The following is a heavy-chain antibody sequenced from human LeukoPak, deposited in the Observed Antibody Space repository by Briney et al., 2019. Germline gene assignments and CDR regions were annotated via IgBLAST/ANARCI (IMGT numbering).Heavy chain of an antibody. CDR3: AREKPMGDFDY. V-gene: IGHV1-69*05. CDR1: GGTFSSNA. Sequence: ASVKVSCKASGGTFSSNAISWVRQAPGQGLEWMGGIIPIFGTANYAQKFQGRVTITTDESTSTAYMELSSLRSEDTAVYYCAREKPMGDFDYWGQGTLVTVSS. J-gene: IGHJ4*02. D-gene: IGHD1-26*01. CDR2: IIPIFGTA.